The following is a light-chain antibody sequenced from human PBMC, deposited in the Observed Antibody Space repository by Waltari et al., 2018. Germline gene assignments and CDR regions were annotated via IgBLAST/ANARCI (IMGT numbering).Light chain of an antibody. J-gene: IGLJ2*01. CDR2: EVT. CDR1: SSAVGGYNY. V-gene: IGLV2-8*01. CDR3: NSYAGRNRLGV. Sequence: QSALTQPPSASGSPGQPVTIPCTGTSSAVGGYNYVSWYQQHPGKAPKLIIYEVTKRPSGVPDRFSGSKSGNTASLTVSGLQADDEADYYCNSYAGRNRLGVFGGGTKVTVL.